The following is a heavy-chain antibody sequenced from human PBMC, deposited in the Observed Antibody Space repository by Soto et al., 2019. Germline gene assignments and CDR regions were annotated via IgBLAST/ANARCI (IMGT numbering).Heavy chain of an antibody. CDR1: GGSISSSNW. CDR2: IYHSGST. CDR3: ASFYDSRGYFDY. Sequence: QVQLQESGPGLVKPSGTLSLTCAVSGGSISSSNWWSWVRQPPGKGLEWIGEIYHSGSTNYNPSLKCRVTISVDKSKNQFSLKLSSVTAADTAVYYCASFYDSRGYFDYWGQGTLVTVSS. D-gene: IGHD3-22*01. J-gene: IGHJ4*02. V-gene: IGHV4-4*02.